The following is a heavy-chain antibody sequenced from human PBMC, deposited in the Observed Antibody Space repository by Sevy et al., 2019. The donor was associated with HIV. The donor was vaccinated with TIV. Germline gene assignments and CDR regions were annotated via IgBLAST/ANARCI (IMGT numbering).Heavy chain of an antibody. V-gene: IGHV3-15*07. D-gene: IGHD3-10*01. Sequence: GGSLRLSCGGSGFNISSASMNWVRQAPGKGLEWVGRIKGKTDGETTDYAAPVKGRFIISRDDSGKTVYEQLNSVKTEDTAMYFCTTRPYGSIIDYWGQGTLVTVSS. CDR3: TTRPYGSIIDY. CDR1: GFNISSAS. J-gene: IGHJ4*02. CDR2: IKGKTDGETT.